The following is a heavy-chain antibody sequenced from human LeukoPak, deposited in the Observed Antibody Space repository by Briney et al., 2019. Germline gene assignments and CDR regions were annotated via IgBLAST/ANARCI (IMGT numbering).Heavy chain of an antibody. D-gene: IGHD2-15*01. CDR3: AKAPVTTCSGAYCYPFDY. V-gene: IGHV3-23*01. CDR2: ISVSGNT. J-gene: IGHJ4*02. Sequence: PGGSLRLSCAASGFTLSSCTMSWVRRGPGKGLEWVSAISVSGNTYHADSVKGRFTISRDSSKNTLYLQMNSLRAGDAAVYYCAKAPVTTCSGAYCYPFDYWSQGTLVTVSS. CDR1: GFTLSSCT.